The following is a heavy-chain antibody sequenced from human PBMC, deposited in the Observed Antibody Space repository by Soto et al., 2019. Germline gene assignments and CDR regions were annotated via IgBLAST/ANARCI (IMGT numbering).Heavy chain of an antibody. Sequence: ASVKVSCKASGYTFTSYYMHWVRQAPGQGLEWMGIINPSGGSTSYAQKFQGRVTMTRDTSTSTVYMELSSLRSEDTAVYYCARRCSYGYDPHYFDYWGQGTLVTVSS. D-gene: IGHD5-18*01. CDR1: GYTFTSYY. CDR3: ARRCSYGYDPHYFDY. CDR2: INPSGGST. J-gene: IGHJ4*02. V-gene: IGHV1-46*01.